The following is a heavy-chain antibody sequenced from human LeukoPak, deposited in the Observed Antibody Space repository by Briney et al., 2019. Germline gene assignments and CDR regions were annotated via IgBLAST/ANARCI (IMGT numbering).Heavy chain of an antibody. D-gene: IGHD6-13*01. J-gene: IGHJ4*02. CDR3: AKDVAAAGGRSDY. Sequence: PGRSLRLSCAASGFTFDDYAMHWVRQAPGKGLEWVSGTSWNSGSIGYADSVKGRFTISRDNAKNSLYLQMNSLRAEDTALYYCAKDVAAAGGRSDYWGQGTLVTVSS. CDR2: TSWNSGSI. V-gene: IGHV3-9*01. CDR1: GFTFDDYA.